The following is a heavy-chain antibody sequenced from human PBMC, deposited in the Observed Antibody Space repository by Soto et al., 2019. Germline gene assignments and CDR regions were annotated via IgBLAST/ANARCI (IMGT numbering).Heavy chain of an antibody. CDR1: GYTLTRYS. Sequence: QVQLVQSGAEEMKPGASVKVSCKASGYTLTRYSIHWVRQAPGQRLEWMGWINAGNGNTKFSQKFQGRVTITRDTSASKAYMELRGLRSEDTAVYYWAILGTYYFDNSDNYFDFWGQGTLVTVSS. J-gene: IGHJ4*02. V-gene: IGHV1-3*05. D-gene: IGHD3-22*01. CDR3: AILGTYYFDNSDNYFDF. CDR2: INAGNGNT.